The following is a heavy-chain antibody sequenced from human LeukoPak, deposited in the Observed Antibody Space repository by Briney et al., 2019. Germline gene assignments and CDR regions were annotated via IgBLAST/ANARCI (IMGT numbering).Heavy chain of an antibody. CDR2: TDSGGST. CDR3: ARLGDYSNKD. CDR1: GFAVSSHY. J-gene: IGHJ4*02. D-gene: IGHD4-11*01. V-gene: IGHV3-53*01. Sequence: GGSLRLSCAASGFAVSSHYMSWVRQAPGKGLEWVSVTDSGGSTSYADSVRGRFTISRDTSKNTLYLQMNGLRAEDTAVYYCARLGDYSNKDWGQGTLVTVSS.